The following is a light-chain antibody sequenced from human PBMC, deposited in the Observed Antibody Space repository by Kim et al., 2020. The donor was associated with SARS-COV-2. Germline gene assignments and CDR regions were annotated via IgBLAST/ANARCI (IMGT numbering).Light chain of an antibody. CDR2: EVN. Sequence: QSALTQPASVSGSPGQSITISCTGTSDDIGYFNLVSWYQQYPDKAPKLIIYEVNKRPSGISNRFSGSKSGSTASLTISGLQAEDEADYYCCLFAGVVTADVFGTGTKVTVL. V-gene: IGLV2-23*02. CDR3: CLFAGVVTADV. J-gene: IGLJ1*01. CDR1: SDDIGYFNL.